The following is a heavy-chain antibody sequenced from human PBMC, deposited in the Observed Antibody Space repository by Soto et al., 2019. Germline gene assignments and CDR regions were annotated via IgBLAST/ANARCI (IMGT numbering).Heavy chain of an antibody. V-gene: IGHV4-59*01. D-gene: IGHD2-15*01. CDR1: GGSISSYY. CDR3: ARALGYCSGGSCLSDAFDI. Sequence: QVQLQESGPGLVKPSETLSLTCTVSGGSISSYYWSWIRQPPGKGLEWIGYIYDSGSTNYNPSLKSRVTISVDTSKNKFSVKLSSVTAADTAVYYCARALGYCSGGSCLSDAFDIWGQGTMVTVSS. J-gene: IGHJ3*02. CDR2: IYDSGST.